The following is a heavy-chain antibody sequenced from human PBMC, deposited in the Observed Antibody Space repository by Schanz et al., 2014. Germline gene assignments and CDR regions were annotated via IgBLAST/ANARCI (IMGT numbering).Heavy chain of an antibody. D-gene: IGHD1-1*01. V-gene: IGHV3-9*01. J-gene: IGHJ4*02. CDR1: GFTFDNYA. CDR2: ISWNSGSV. Sequence: EVYLVESGGDLVQPGKSLRLSCAASGFTFDNYAMHWVRQAPGKGLEWVSSISWNSGSVAYADSVKGRFTISRDDAKNSLYLQMNSLRAEDTAVYYCARELLESPLFDYWGQGTLVTVSS. CDR3: ARELLESPLFDY.